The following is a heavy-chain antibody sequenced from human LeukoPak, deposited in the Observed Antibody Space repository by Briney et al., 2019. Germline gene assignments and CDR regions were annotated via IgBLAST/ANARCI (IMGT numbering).Heavy chain of an antibody. CDR3: ARGLGDSSGYYSIIDY. CDR2: INHSGST. D-gene: IGHD3-22*01. Sequence: SETLSLTCAVYGGSFSGYYWSWIRQPPGKGLGWIGEINHSGSTNYNPSLKSRVTISVDTSKNQFSLKLSSVTAADTAVYYCARGLGDSSGYYSIIDYWGQGTLVTVSS. CDR1: GGSFSGYY. J-gene: IGHJ4*02. V-gene: IGHV4-34*01.